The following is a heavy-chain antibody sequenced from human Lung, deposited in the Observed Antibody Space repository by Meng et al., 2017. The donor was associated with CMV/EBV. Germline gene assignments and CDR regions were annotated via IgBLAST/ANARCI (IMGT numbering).Heavy chain of an antibody. D-gene: IGHD3-10*01. CDR1: GFTFSSYR. V-gene: IGHV3-21*01. Sequence: GESXKISCAAPGFTFSSYRINWVRQAPGKGLEWVASISSTSAYIYYAESVEGRFIISRDNAKSSLYLTMDNLAVEDTAVYYCATGATLDYWGQGTLVTVSS. J-gene: IGHJ4*02. CDR2: ISSTSAYI. CDR3: ATGATLDY.